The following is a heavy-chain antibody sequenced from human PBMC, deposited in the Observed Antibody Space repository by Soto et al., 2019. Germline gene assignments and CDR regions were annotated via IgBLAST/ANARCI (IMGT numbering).Heavy chain of an antibody. V-gene: IGHV4-39*01. CDR3: ARWSEQWLEGDDY. Sequence: SETLSLTCTVSGGSISSSSYYWGWIRQPPGKGLEWIGSIYYSGSTYYNPSLKSRVTISVDTSKNQFSLKLSSVTAADTAVYYCARWSEQWLEGDDYWGQGTLVTVSS. CDR1: GGSISSSSYY. D-gene: IGHD6-19*01. J-gene: IGHJ4*02. CDR2: IYYSGST.